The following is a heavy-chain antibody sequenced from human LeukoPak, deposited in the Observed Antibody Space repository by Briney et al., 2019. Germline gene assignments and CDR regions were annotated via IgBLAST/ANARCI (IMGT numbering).Heavy chain of an antibody. J-gene: IGHJ4*02. CDR1: GYTFTDYY. CDR2: INPDSAGT. D-gene: IGHD1-26*01. CDR3: ARDLPSTSHWEPDY. Sequence: ASVKVSCKPSGYTFTDYYVHWVRQAPGQGLEWMGRINPDSAGTDYAQSFQGRVTMTRDTSIGTAYMELSRLTSDDTAVYYCARDLPSTSHWEPDYWGQGTVVTVSS. V-gene: IGHV1-2*06.